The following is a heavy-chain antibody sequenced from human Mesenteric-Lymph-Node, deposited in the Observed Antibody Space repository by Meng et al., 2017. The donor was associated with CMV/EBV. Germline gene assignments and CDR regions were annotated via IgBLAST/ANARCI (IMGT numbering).Heavy chain of an antibody. CDR2: IRFDGSNK. D-gene: IGHD1-20*01. CDR1: GFIFSNYG. Sequence: GGSLRLSCAASGFIFSNYGMHWVRQAPGKGLEWVAFIRFDGSNKYYADSMKGRFTISRDNSKNTLHLQMNSLRPEDTAVYYCARDKPNWNYYYGMDVWGQGTTVTVSS. J-gene: IGHJ6*02. V-gene: IGHV3-30*02. CDR3: ARDKPNWNYYYGMDV.